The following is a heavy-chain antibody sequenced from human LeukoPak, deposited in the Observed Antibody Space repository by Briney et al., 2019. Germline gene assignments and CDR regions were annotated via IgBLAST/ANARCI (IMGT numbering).Heavy chain of an antibody. CDR3: AREGSMTARPFVSIDY. D-gene: IGHD6-6*01. CDR1: GGSISSYY. J-gene: IGHJ4*02. V-gene: IGHV4-59*12. Sequence: SETLSLTCTVSGGSISSYYWSWIRQPPGKGLEWIGYIYYSGSTNYNPSLKSRVTISVDTSKNQFSLTLSSVTAADTAMYYCAREGSMTARPFVSIDYWGQGTLVTVSS. CDR2: IYYSGST.